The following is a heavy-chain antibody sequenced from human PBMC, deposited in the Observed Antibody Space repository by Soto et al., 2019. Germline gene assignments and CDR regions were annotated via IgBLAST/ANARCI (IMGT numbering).Heavy chain of an antibody. CDR1: GGTFSSYA. V-gene: IGHV1-69*06. Sequence: ASVKVSCKASGGTFSSYAISWVRQAPGQGLEWMGGIIPIFGTANYAQKFQGRVTITADKSTSTAYMELSSLRPEDTAVYYCARGVVPAAIYWFDPWGQGTLVTVSS. CDR2: IIPIFGTA. D-gene: IGHD2-2*01. CDR3: ARGVVPAAIYWFDP. J-gene: IGHJ5*02.